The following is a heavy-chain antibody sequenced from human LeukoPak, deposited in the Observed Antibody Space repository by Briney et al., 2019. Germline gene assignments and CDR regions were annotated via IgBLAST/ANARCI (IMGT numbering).Heavy chain of an antibody. Sequence: GASVKVSCKASGGTFSSYAISWVRQAPGQGLEWMGRIIPIFGTANYAQKFQGRVTITTDESTSTAYMELRSLRSDDTAVYYCARDSNPEEPWFGELLYSPSWFDPWGQGTLVTVSS. J-gene: IGHJ5*02. D-gene: IGHD3-10*01. V-gene: IGHV1-69*05. CDR1: GGTFSSYA. CDR3: ARDSNPEEPWFGELLYSPSWFDP. CDR2: IIPIFGTA.